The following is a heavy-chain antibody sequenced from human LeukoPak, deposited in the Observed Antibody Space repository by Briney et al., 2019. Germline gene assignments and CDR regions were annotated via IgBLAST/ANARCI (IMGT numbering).Heavy chain of an antibody. CDR2: IYSGGST. J-gene: IGHJ5*02. D-gene: IGHD3-10*01. CDR3: AKDRGSGTNNWFDP. V-gene: IGHV3-53*05. CDR1: GFTVSSNY. Sequence: PGGSLRLSCAASGFTVSSNYMSWVRQAPGKGLEWVSVIYSGGSTYYADSVKGRFTISRDNSKNSLYLQMNSLRTEDTALYYCAKDRGSGTNNWFDPWGQGTLVTVSS.